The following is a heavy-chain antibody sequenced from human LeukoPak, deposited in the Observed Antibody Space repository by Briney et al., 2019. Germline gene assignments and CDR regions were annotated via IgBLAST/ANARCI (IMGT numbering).Heavy chain of an antibody. Sequence: SVKVSCKASGGTFSSYAISWVRQAPGQGLEWMGGIIPIFGTANYAQKFQGRVTITTDESTSTAYMELSSLRSEDTAVYYCARARELELGYYYYYYMDVWGKGTTVAVSS. D-gene: IGHD1-7*01. CDR3: ARARELELGYYYYYYMDV. CDR2: IIPIFGTA. CDR1: GGTFSSYA. V-gene: IGHV1-69*05. J-gene: IGHJ6*03.